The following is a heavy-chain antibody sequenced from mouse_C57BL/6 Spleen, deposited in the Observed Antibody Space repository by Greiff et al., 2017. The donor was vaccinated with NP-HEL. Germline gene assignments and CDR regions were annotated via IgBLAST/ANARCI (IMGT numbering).Heavy chain of an antibody. V-gene: IGHV1-22*01. D-gene: IGHD1-1*01. CDR3: ARTEGIYYGSSYNYAMDY. CDR2: INPNNGGT. CDR1: GYTFTDYN. Sequence: EVQLQESGPELVKPGASVKMSCKASGYTFTDYNMHWVKQSHGKSLEWIGYINPNNGGTSYNQKFKGKATLTVNKSSSTAYMELRSLTSEDSAVYYCARTEGIYYGSSYNYAMDYWGQGTSVTVSS. J-gene: IGHJ4*01.